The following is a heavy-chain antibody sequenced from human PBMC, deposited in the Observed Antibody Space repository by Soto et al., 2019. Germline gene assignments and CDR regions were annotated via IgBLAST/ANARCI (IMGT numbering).Heavy chain of an antibody. CDR3: ARASPMVRGINWFDP. CDR1: GGSISSYY. V-gene: IGHV4-59*01. J-gene: IGHJ5*02. CDR2: IYYSGIT. D-gene: IGHD3-10*01. Sequence: SETLSLTCTVSGGSISSYYWSWIRQPPGKGLEWIGYIYYSGITNYNPSLKSRVTISVDTSKNQFSLKLSSVTAADTAVYYCARASPMVRGINWFDPWGQGTMVTVSS.